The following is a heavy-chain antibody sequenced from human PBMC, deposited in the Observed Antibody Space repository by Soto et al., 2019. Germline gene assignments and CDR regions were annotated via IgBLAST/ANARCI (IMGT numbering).Heavy chain of an antibody. CDR3: TKDREFTYYDLWSGYYAFDS. D-gene: IGHD3-3*01. J-gene: IGHJ4*02. V-gene: IGHV3-23*01. CDR1: GFTFSSYA. Sequence: EVHLLESGGGLVLPGVSLRLSCAGSGFTFSSYAMCWVRQAPGKGLEWVSAISSVGGSTYYADSVKGRFIISRDNSENTLYLQVNSLRAEDTAIYYCTKDREFTYYDLWSGYYAFDSWGQGTLVTVSS. CDR2: ISSVGGST.